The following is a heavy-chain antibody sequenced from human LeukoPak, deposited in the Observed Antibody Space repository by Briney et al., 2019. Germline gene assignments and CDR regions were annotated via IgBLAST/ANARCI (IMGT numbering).Heavy chain of an antibody. Sequence: PSETLSLTCTVSGGSISSYYWSWIRQPPGKGLEWIGYIYYSGSTNYNPSLKSRVTISVDTSKNQFSLNLSSVPAADTAVYYCARDLLSTAGYFDYWGQGTLVTVSS. CDR2: IYYSGST. V-gene: IGHV4-59*01. CDR1: GGSISSYY. D-gene: IGHD6-19*01. J-gene: IGHJ4*02. CDR3: ARDLLSTAGYFDY.